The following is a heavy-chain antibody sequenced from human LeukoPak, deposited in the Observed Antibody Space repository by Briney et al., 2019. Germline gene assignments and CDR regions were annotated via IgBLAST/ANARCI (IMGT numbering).Heavy chain of an antibody. J-gene: IGHJ4*02. CDR2: ISYDESNK. Sequence: PRRSLRLSCAASGFTFSSYAMHCVRQAPGRGLEWVEGISYDESNKYYAGAVKGRFTISRDNSKNTLYLQMNSLRAEDTAVYYCARDPAAVGYFDYWGQGTLVTVSS. V-gene: IGHV3-30-3*01. CDR1: GFTFSSYA. CDR3: ARDPAAVGYFDY. D-gene: IGHD4-23*01.